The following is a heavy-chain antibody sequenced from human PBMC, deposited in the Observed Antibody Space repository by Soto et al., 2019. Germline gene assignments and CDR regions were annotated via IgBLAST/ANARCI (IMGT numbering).Heavy chain of an antibody. CDR2: IYTSGST. V-gene: IGHV4-4*07. Sequence: SETLSLTCTVSGGSISSYYWSWIRQPAGKGLEWIGRIYTSGSTNYNPSLKSRVTMSVDTSKNQFSLKLSSVTAADTAVYYCAKDFGHYDILIGYPTFGSWGQGTLVTVSS. CDR3: AKDFGHYDILIGYPTFGS. J-gene: IGHJ4*02. CDR1: GGSISSYY. D-gene: IGHD3-9*01.